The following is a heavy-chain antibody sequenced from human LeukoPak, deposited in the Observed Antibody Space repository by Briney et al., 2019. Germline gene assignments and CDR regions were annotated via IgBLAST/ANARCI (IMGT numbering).Heavy chain of an antibody. CDR2: IIPIFGIA. V-gene: IGHV1-69*04. CDR3: ASQALGNLKPV. D-gene: IGHD4-23*01. Sequence: ASVKVSCKASGGTFSSYAISWVRQAPGQGLEWMGRIIPIFGIANYAQKFRGRVTITADKSTSTAYMELSSLRSEDTAVYYCASQALGNLKPVWGQGTLVTVSS. J-gene: IGHJ4*02. CDR1: GGTFSSYA.